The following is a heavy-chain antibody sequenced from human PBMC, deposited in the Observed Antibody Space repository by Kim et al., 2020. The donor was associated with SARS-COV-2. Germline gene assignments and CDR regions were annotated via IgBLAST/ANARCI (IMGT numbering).Heavy chain of an antibody. J-gene: IGHJ4*02. CDR2: INEHGSDT. Sequence: GGSLRLSCAVSGFTFSNSWMSWVRQAPGKGLEWVANINEHGSDTYYVDSLEGRFIISRDNAKNSLYLQMNSLRAEDTAVYFCARGPFRGSLDYWGQGALVTVSS. CDR3: ARGPFRGSLDY. D-gene: IGHD3-10*01. V-gene: IGHV3-7*01. CDR1: GFTFSNSW.